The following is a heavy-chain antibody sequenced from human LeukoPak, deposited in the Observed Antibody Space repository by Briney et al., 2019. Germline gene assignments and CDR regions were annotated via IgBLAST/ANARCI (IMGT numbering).Heavy chain of an antibody. Sequence: SETLSLTCTVSGGSISSYYWSWIRQPPGKGLEWIGYIYYSGSTNYNPSLKSRVTISVDTSKNQFSLKLSSVTAADTAVYYCARVAGYGVQLWIFDYWGQGTLVTVSS. D-gene: IGHD5-18*01. CDR1: GGSISSYY. J-gene: IGHJ4*02. CDR2: IYYSGST. CDR3: ARVAGYGVQLWIFDY. V-gene: IGHV4-59*01.